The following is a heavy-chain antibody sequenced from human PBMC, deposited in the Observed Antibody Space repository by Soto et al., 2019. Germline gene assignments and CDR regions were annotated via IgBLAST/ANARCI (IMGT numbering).Heavy chain of an antibody. CDR2: MTASGVTM. CDR1: GFTFSGHS. CDR3: ARDGGASTFDFDS. Sequence: GGSLRLSCAASGFTFSGHSLNWIRQAPGKGLEWIAYMTASGVTMYADSVKGRFTISRDNAKNSLYLQMDSLRVEDTAVYYCARDGGASTFDFDSWGQGALVTVSS. J-gene: IGHJ4*02. D-gene: IGHD3-10*01. V-gene: IGHV3-48*04.